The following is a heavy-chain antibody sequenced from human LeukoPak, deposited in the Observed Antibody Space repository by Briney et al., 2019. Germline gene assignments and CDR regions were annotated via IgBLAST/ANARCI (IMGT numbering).Heavy chain of an antibody. Sequence: SSGGYYWSWIRQHPGKGLEWVASIKYDGVDTYYVDSLRGRFTISRDDAKNSLYLQMNSLRAEDTAVYFCVRLAFHFDSWGQGILVTVSS. CDR1: SSGGYY. J-gene: IGHJ4*02. CDR2: IKYDGVDT. V-gene: IGHV3-7*01. CDR3: VRLAFHFDS.